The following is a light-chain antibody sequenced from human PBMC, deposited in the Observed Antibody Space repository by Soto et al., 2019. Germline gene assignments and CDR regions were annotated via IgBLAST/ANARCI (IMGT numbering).Light chain of an antibody. J-gene: IGLJ2*01. Sequence: QAVVTQPPSVSGAPGQRVTISCTGSSSNIGAGYDVHWYQQLPGTAPKLLIYGNNNRPSGVPDRFSGSRSGTSASLAITGLQADDEADYYCQSYDSSLSGPVVFGGGTKLTVL. V-gene: IGLV1-40*01. CDR1: SSNIGAGYD. CDR3: QSYDSSLSGPVV. CDR2: GNN.